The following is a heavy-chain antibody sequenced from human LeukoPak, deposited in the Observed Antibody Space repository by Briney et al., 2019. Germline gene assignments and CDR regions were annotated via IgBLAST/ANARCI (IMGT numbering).Heavy chain of an antibody. CDR2: ISYDGSNK. Sequence: PGRSLRLSCAASGFTFSSYGMHWVRQAPGKGLEWVAVISYDGSNKYYADSVKGRFTISRDNSKNTLYLQINSLRAEDTAVYYCATASHYRGRGTSLDYWGQGTLVTVSS. D-gene: IGHD3-16*02. J-gene: IGHJ4*02. V-gene: IGHV3-30*03. CDR1: GFTFSSYG. CDR3: ATASHYRGRGTSLDY.